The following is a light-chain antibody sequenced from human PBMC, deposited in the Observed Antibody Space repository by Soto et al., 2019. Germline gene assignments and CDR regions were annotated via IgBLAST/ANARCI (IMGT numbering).Light chain of an antibody. V-gene: IGLV2-23*01. Sequence: QSVLTQPASVSGSPGQSITISCTGTNSDVGTYELVSWYQQHPSRAPKLMIYEGSKRPSGVSNRFSGSKSGDTASLTISGLQAEDEANYYCCSYAASSALWVFGGGTKLTVL. J-gene: IGLJ3*02. CDR2: EGS. CDR3: CSYAASSALWV. CDR1: NSDVGTYEL.